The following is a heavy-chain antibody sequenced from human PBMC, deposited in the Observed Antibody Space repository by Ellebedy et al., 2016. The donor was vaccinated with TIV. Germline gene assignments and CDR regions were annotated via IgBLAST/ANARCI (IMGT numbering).Heavy chain of an antibody. CDR1: GYTFTNYD. V-gene: IGHV1-8*02. CDR2: MNHNSGKT. J-gene: IGHJ4*02. Sequence: AASVKVSCKASGYTFTNYDIDWVRQATGQGLEWMGWMNHNSGKTGYAQKFQGRVTMTWNTSINTAYMELSSLIFDDTAVYFWARVVRLGWWSYYFDYWGQGTLVAVSS. CDR3: ARVVRLGWWSYYFDY. D-gene: IGHD2-15*01.